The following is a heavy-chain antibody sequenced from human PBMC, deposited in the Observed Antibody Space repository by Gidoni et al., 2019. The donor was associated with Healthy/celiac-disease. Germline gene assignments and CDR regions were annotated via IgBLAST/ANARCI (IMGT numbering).Heavy chain of an antibody. Sequence: LSCAASGFTFSSYAMSWVRQAPGKGLEWVSAISGSGGSTYYADSVKGRFTISRDNSKNTLYLQMNSLRAEDTAVYYCAKGSDYYDSSGYYYNWGQGTLVTVSS. CDR2: ISGSGGST. J-gene: IGHJ4*02. V-gene: IGHV3-23*01. D-gene: IGHD3-22*01. CDR3: AKGSDYYDSSGYYYN. CDR1: GFTFSSYA.